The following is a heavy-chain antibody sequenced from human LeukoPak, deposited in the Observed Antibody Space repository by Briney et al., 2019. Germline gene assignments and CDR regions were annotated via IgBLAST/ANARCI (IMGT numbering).Heavy chain of an antibody. CDR3: ARASSGWAVDLYYFDY. CDR2: ISSSSSYI. D-gene: IGHD6-19*01. J-gene: IGHJ4*02. Sequence: GGSLRLSCAASGLTFSSYSMNWVRQAPGKGLEWVSSISSSSSYIYYPDSVKGRFTISRDNSKNSLYLQMNSLRAEDTAVYYCARASSGWAVDLYYFDYWGQGTLVTVSS. CDR1: GLTFSSYS. V-gene: IGHV3-21*01.